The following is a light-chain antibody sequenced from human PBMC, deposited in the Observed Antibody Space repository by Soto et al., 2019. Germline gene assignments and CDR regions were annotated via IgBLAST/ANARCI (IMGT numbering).Light chain of an antibody. CDR1: SSNIGAGYD. CDR3: SSYTRSSTLI. V-gene: IGLV1-40*01. Sequence: SVLTQPPSLSGAPGQRVTISCTGSSSNIGAGYDVHWYQHLPGTAXKRLXYXXXXXXSGVPDRFSGSKSGTSASLAITGLQAEDEADYYCSSYTRSSTLIFGIGTKVTVL. CDR2: XXX. J-gene: IGLJ1*01.